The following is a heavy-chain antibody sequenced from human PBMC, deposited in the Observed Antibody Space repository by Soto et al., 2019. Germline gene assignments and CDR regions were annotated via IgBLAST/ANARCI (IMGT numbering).Heavy chain of an antibody. CDR2: IYHTGNA. Sequence: QLQLQESGPGQVKSSETLSLTCSVSGDSISNSRFYWAWIRQPPGAGLEWIGSIYHTGNAYYNPSLKSRVTISVDTSKSQFSLKLTSVTAAAAALYYCARDFFDSSDYTTNWFDPWGQGTLVTVSS. CDR1: GDSISNSRFY. V-gene: IGHV4-39*01. CDR3: ARDFFDSSDYTTNWFDP. J-gene: IGHJ5*02. D-gene: IGHD3-22*01.